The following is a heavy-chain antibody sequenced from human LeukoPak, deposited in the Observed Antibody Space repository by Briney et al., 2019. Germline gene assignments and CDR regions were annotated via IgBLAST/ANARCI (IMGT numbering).Heavy chain of an antibody. V-gene: IGHV1-2*02. D-gene: IGHD5-12*01. J-gene: IGHJ4*02. CDR3: ATNEVVGLYSYFDY. CDR1: GYTFTDHY. CDR2: ISPKSGGT. Sequence: ASVKVSCKASGYTFTDHYMHWVRQAPGQGLEWMGWISPKSGGTNYAQKFQGRVTMTRDTSVSTAYMELSRLRSDDTAVYYCATNEVVGLYSYFDYWGQGTLVTVSS.